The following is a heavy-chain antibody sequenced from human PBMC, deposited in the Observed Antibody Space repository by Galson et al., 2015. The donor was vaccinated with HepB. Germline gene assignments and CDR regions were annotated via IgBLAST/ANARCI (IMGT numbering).Heavy chain of an antibody. V-gene: IGHV2-70*11. CDR1: GFSLSTSGMC. J-gene: IGHJ4*02. CDR3: ARIRLTGGLDF. Sequence: PALVKPTQTLTLTCTFSGFSLSTSGMCVGWIRQPPGKSLEWLARIDWDDDEYYRPSLMTRLTISKDTAKNQVALTMTNVDPVDTATYYCARIRLTGGLDFWGQGTLVTVSS. CDR2: IDWDDDE. D-gene: IGHD7-27*01.